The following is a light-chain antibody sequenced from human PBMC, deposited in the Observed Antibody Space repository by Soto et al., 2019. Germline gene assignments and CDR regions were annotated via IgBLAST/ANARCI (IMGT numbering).Light chain of an antibody. V-gene: IGKV3-15*01. CDR1: QSVSSN. CDR3: QQYNIRAPYT. J-gene: IGKJ2*01. CDR2: AAS. Sequence: EIVMTQSPSTLSASPGERATLSCRASQSVSSNLAWYQQKPGQAPRLLIYAASTRATGIPARFSGSGSGTEYTLTIRRLQSEDFAFYYTQQYNIRAPYTFGQGTKLEIK.